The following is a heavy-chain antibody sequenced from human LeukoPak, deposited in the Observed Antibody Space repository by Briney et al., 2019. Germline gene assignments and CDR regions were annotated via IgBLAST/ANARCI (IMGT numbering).Heavy chain of an antibody. CDR2: IIPILGIA. D-gene: IGHD3-3*01. CDR1: GGTFSSYA. V-gene: IGHV1-69*04. J-gene: IGHJ4*02. Sequence: ASVKVSCKASGGTFSSYAISWVRQAPGQGLEWTGRIIPILGIANYAQKFQGRVTITADKSTSTAYMELSSLRSEDTAVYYCAIDFWSGYYRFDYWGQGTLVTVSS. CDR3: AIDFWSGYYRFDY.